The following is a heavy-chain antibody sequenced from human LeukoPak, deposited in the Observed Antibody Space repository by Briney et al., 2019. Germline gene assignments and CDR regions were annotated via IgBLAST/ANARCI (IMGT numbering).Heavy chain of an antibody. J-gene: IGHJ4*02. CDR3: ARGGAYYYDSSGYYPSY. CDR1: GGSVSSSSYY. D-gene: IGHD3-22*01. V-gene: IGHV4-39*01. CDR2: IYYSGST. Sequence: SETLSLTCTVSGGSVSSSSYYWGWIRQPPGKGLEWIGSIYYSGSTYYNPSLKSRVTISVDTSKNQFSLKLSSVTAADTAVYYCARGGAYYYDSSGYYPSYWGQGTLVTVSS.